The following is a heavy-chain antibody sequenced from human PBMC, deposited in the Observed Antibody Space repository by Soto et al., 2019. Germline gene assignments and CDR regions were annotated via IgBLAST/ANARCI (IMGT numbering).Heavy chain of an antibody. CDR3: ARVLLNTATRFDP. J-gene: IGHJ5*02. CDR1: GGSISSGDYY. D-gene: IGHD4-17*01. CDR2: IYYSGST. V-gene: IGHV4-30-4*01. Sequence: SETLSLTCTVSGGSISSGDYYWSWIRQPPGKGLEWIGYIYYSGSTYYNPSLKSRVTISVDTPKNQFSLKLSSVTAADTAVYYCARVLLNTATRFDPWGQGTLVTVSS.